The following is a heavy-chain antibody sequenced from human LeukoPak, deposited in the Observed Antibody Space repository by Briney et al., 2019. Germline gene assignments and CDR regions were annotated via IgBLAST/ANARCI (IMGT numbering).Heavy chain of an antibody. D-gene: IGHD3-3*01. CDR1: GYTFTGYY. CDR2: IIPIFGTA. CDR3: ASREGGDYYDFWSGPIDY. V-gene: IGHV1-69*05. J-gene: IGHJ4*02. Sequence: ASVKVSCKASGYTFTGYYMHWVRQAPGQGLEWMGRIIPIFGTANYAQKLQGRVTITTDESTSTAYMELSSLRSEDTAVYYCASREGGDYYDFWSGPIDYWGQGTLVTVSS.